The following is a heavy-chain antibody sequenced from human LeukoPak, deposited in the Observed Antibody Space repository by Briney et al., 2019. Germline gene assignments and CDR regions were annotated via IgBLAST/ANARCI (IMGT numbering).Heavy chain of an antibody. CDR3: TDLAYFDY. CDR2: ISGSGGST. Sequence: PGGSLRLSCAASGFIFSNYGMNWVRQAPGKGLEWISVISGSGGSTYYADSVKGRFTISRDNSKNTVYLQMNTLRAEDTAVYYCTDLAYFDYWGQGTLVTVSS. CDR1: GFIFSNYG. V-gene: IGHV3-23*01. J-gene: IGHJ4*02.